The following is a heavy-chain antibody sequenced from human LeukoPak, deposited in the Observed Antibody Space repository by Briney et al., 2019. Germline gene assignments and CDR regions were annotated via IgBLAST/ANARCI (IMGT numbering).Heavy chain of an antibody. CDR3: ARDSSGLLFDYNSYYGLDV. CDR1: GYTFSNFG. V-gene: IGHV1-18*01. Sequence: ASVKVSCKTSGYTFSNFGISWVRQAPGQGLKWMGWISAKSVNTEYAQNLQCRVTMTTDTSTSTAYMELRSLRSDDTAVYYCARDSSGLLFDYNSYYGLDVWGQGTAVIVSS. J-gene: IGHJ6*02. D-gene: IGHD6-19*01. CDR2: ISAKSVNT.